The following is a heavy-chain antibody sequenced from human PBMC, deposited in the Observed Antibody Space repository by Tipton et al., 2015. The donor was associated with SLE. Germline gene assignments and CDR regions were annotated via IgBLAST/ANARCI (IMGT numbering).Heavy chain of an antibody. CDR1: GGSFSGYY. CDR2: INHSGST. V-gene: IGHV4-34*01. D-gene: IGHD3-3*01. Sequence: TLSLTCAVYGGSFSGYYWSWIRQPPGKGLEWIGKINHSGSTNYNPSLKSRVTISVDTSKNQFSLMLRSVTAADTAVYYCARDGPYYDFWSGMGAFDIWGQGTMVTVSS. J-gene: IGHJ3*02. CDR3: ARDGPYYDFWSGMGAFDI.